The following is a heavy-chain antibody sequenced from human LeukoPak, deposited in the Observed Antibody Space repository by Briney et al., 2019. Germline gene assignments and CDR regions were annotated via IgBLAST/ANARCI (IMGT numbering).Heavy chain of an antibody. V-gene: IGHV4-61*02. CDR3: ARDGINCYYVWGSYRPGWFDP. CDR1: GGSIGRGSYY. Sequence: PSETLSLTCTVSGGSIGRGSYYWGWVRQPAGTGLEWIGRIYTSGSTNYNPSIKSRVTISVDTSKNQFSLKLISVTAADTAVYYCARDGINCYYVWGSYRPGWFDPWGQGTLVTVSS. J-gene: IGHJ5*02. D-gene: IGHD3-16*02. CDR2: IYTSGST.